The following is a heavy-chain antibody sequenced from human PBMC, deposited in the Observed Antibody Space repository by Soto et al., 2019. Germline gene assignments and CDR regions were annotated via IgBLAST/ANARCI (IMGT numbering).Heavy chain of an antibody. J-gene: IGHJ6*02. CDR3: ARMGLSLNRGVIRGNNYGMDA. V-gene: IGHV3-21*05. CDR1: GFSLSSYT. CDR2: ITRIDDYV. Sequence: AQLGDFGGGLVKPGGSRRLSGAASGFSLSSYTVNWVRQAPGKWLEWASCITRIDDYVYYSDSVEGRFTISRDNAKNSVYLQMNPLRVADSAVYYCARMGLSLNRGVIRGNNYGMDAWGQGTKVIISS. D-gene: IGHD3-10*01.